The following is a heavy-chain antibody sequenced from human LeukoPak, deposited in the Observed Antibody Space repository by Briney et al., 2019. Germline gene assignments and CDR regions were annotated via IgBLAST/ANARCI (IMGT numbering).Heavy chain of an antibody. D-gene: IGHD3-22*01. CDR3: ARGRVVTAFDY. V-gene: IGHV3-53*01. CDR1: GFTVNSHY. CDR2: IYSGGST. Sequence: GGSLRLSCAVSGFTVNSHYMSWVRQAPGKGLEWISLIYSGGSTFYADSVKGRFTISRDNSKNTLYLQMNSLRAEDTAVYYCARGRVVTAFDYWGQGTRVTVSS. J-gene: IGHJ4*02.